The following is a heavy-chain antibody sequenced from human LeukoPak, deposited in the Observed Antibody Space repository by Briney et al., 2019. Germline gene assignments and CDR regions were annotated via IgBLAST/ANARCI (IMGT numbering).Heavy chain of an antibody. CDR3: ARSASEERWLQLTYYYYYYMDV. CDR1: GGSISSYY. D-gene: IGHD5-24*01. Sequence: SETLSLTCTVSGGSISSYYWSWIRQPPGKGLEWIGYIYYSGSTNYNPSLKSRVTISVDTSKNQFSLKLSSVTAADTAVYYCARSASEERWLQLTYYYYYYMDVWGKGTTVTVSS. J-gene: IGHJ6*03. CDR2: IYYSGST. V-gene: IGHV4-59*01.